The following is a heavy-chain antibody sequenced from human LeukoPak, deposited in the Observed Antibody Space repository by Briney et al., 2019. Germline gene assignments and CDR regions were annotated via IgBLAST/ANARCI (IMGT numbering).Heavy chain of an antibody. V-gene: IGHV3-66*01. Sequence: PGGSLRLSCAASGFIVSSRHMSWVRQAPGKGLEWVSVIYSGGGTNYADSVKGRFTISRDNSKNTLYLQLNSLRAEDTAEYYCARDLYSSGPWGQGTLVTVSS. CDR3: ARDLYSSGP. CDR1: GFIVSSRH. CDR2: IYSGGGT. J-gene: IGHJ5*02. D-gene: IGHD3-22*01.